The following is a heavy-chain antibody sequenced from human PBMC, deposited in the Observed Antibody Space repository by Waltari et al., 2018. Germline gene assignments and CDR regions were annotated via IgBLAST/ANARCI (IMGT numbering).Heavy chain of an antibody. V-gene: IGHV4-34*01. J-gene: IGHJ6*03. CDR1: GGSFSGYY. D-gene: IGHD7-27*01. CDR2: INHSGST. CDR3: ARGRTGYYYYMDV. Sequence: QVQLQQWGAGLLKPSETLSLTCAVYGGSFSGYYWSWIRQPPGKGLAWIGEINHSGSTNYTPSLKSRVTISVDTSKNQVSLKLSSVTAADTAVYYCARGRTGYYYYMDVWGKGTTVTVSS.